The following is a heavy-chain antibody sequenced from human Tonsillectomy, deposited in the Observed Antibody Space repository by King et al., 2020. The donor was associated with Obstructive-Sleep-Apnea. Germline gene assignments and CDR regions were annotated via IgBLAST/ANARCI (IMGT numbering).Heavy chain of an antibody. CDR2: ISAYNGNT. CDR1: GYTFTSYG. CDR3: ARDPADCSGGSCYPVRGWFDP. Sequence: QLVQSGAEVKKPGASVKVSCKASGYTFTSYGISWVRQAPGQGLEWMGWISAYNGNTNYAQKLQGRVTMTTDTSTSTAYMELRSLRFDEAAGYYCARDPADCSGGSCYPVRGWFDPWGQGTLVTVSS. J-gene: IGHJ5*02. D-gene: IGHD2-15*01. V-gene: IGHV1-18*04.